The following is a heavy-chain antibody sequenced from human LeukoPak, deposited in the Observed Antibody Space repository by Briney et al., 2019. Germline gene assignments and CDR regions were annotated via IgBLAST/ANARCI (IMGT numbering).Heavy chain of an antibody. D-gene: IGHD1-26*01. CDR1: GFTISGYW. J-gene: IGHJ4*02. CDR2: IKQDGSEK. CDR3: ARSWGQTGSYSS. Sequence: GGSLRLSCAASGFTISGYWMSWVRQAPGKGLEWVANIKQDGSEKYYVGSVKGRFTISRDNAQNSLYLQMSSLRAEDTAVYYCARSWGQTGSYSSWGRGTLVTVSS. V-gene: IGHV3-7*04.